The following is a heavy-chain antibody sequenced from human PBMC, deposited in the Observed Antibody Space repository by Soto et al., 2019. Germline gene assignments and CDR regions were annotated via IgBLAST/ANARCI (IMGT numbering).Heavy chain of an antibody. CDR1: GFTFSTYG. V-gene: IGHV3-33*01. CDR2: IWYDGSEK. D-gene: IGHD2-2*01. CDR3: AGAGKSAGPAY. Sequence: QVQLVESGGGVVQPGKSLRLSCAASGFTFSTYGMHWVRQAPGKGLEWVALIWYDGSEKYYADSVTGRFTISTDNCKRTLNLHMNSLRDEDTAVYYCAGAGKSAGPAYWGQGTLVTVSS. J-gene: IGHJ4*02.